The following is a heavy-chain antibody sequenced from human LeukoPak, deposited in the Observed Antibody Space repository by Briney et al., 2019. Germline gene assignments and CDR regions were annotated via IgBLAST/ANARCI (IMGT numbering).Heavy chain of an antibody. D-gene: IGHD7-27*01. J-gene: IGHJ2*01. CDR3: ARVVNWGLRYFDL. CDR2: IYSSGTT. CDR1: CASISRSY. V-gene: IGHV4-59*01. Sequence: PSETLSLTHTVSCASISRSYWSWIRQPPGMGLEWIGYIYSSGTTNYSPSLKSRVTISVDTSKNQFSLKLTSVTAADTAVYYCARVVNWGLRYFDLWGRGTLVTVSS.